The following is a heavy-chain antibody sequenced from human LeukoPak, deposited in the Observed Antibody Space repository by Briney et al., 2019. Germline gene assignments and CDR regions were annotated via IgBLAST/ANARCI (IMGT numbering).Heavy chain of an antibody. CDR2: INPNSGGT. J-gene: IGHJ5*02. CDR3: ARASNTVTTRDENWFDP. D-gene: IGHD4-17*01. CDR1: GYTFAGYY. V-gene: IGHV1-2*02. Sequence: ASVKVSCKASGYTFAGYYMHWVRQAPGQGLEWMGWINPNSGGTNYAQKFQGRVTMTRDTSTSTAYMELSRLRSDDTAVYYCARASNTVTTRDENWFDPWGQGTLVTVSS.